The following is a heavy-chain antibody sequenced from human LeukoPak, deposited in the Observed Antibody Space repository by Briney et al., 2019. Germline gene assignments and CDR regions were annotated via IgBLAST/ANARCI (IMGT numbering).Heavy chain of an antibody. Sequence: SETLSLTCTVSGASISGYYWSWIRQPPGKGLEYIGYIYYTGSTNYNPSLKSRVTISVDTSKNQFSLKLSSVTAADTAVYYCAKDARRTSGWYFFDYWGQGTLVTVSS. J-gene: IGHJ4*02. V-gene: IGHV4-59*01. CDR2: IYYTGST. CDR3: AKDARRTSGWYFFDY. D-gene: IGHD6-19*01. CDR1: GASISGYY.